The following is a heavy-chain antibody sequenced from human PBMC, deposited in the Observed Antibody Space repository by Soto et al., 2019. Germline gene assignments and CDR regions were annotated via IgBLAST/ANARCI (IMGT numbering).Heavy chain of an antibody. CDR3: ARDPVMITFGGVIVFDY. J-gene: IGHJ4*02. D-gene: IGHD3-16*02. Sequence: ASVKVSCKASGYTFTSYGISWVRQAPGQGLEWMGWISAYNGNTNYAQKLQGRVTMTTDTSTSTAYMERRSLRSDDTAVYYCARDPVMITFGGVIVFDYWGQGTLVTVSS. V-gene: IGHV1-18*01. CDR1: GYTFTSYG. CDR2: ISAYNGNT.